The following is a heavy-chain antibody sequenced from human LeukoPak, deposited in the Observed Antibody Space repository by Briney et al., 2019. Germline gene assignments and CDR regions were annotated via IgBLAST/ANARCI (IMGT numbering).Heavy chain of an antibody. CDR3: ARVYGYSSGATFDY. CDR1: GGSISSGSYY. D-gene: IGHD6-19*01. V-gene: IGHV4-61*02. J-gene: IGHJ4*02. Sequence: PSDTLSLTCTVAGGSISSGSYYGSWIRQPAGEGLEWIGRIYTSGSTNYNPSLKSRVTISVDTYKNQFSLKLSSETAAATAVYYCARVYGYSSGATFDYWGQGTLVTVSS. CDR2: IYTSGST.